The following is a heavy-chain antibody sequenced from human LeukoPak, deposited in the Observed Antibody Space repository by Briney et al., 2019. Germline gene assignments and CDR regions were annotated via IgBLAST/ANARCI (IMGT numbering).Heavy chain of an antibody. CDR1: GFTFSSYS. CDR2: ISSSSSYI. D-gene: IGHD6-6*01. Sequence: GGSLRLSCAASGFTFSSYSMNWVRQAPGKGLEWVSSISSSSSYIYYADSVKGRFTISRDNAKNSLYLQMNSLRAEDTAVYYCARDIVIAARRVGAFDIWGQGTMVTVSS. V-gene: IGHV3-21*01. J-gene: IGHJ3*02. CDR3: ARDIVIAARRVGAFDI.